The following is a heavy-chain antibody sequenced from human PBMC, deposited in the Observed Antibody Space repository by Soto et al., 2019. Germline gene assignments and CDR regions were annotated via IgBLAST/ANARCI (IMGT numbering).Heavy chain of an antibody. V-gene: IGHV2-70*04. D-gene: IGHD4-17*01. CDR1: GFSLSTSGMR. CDR2: IDWDDDK. CDR3: ARNGATVVNAFDI. J-gene: IGHJ3*02. Sequence: SGPTLVNPTQTLTLTCTFSGFSLSTSGMRVSWIRQPPGKALEWLARIDWDDDKFYSTSLKTRLTISKDTSKNQVVLTMTNMDPVDTATYYCARNGATVVNAFDIWGQGTMVTVSS.